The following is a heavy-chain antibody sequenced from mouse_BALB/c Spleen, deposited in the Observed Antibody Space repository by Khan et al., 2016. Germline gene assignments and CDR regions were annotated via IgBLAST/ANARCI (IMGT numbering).Heavy chain of an antibody. CDR2: ITYSGST. CDR1: GYSITSDYA. V-gene: IGHV3-2*02. Sequence: EVKLLESGPGLVKPSQSLSLTCTVTGYSITSDYAWNWIRQFPGNTLEWMGYITYSGSTSYNPSLKSRISITRDTSKNQFFLQLNSVTTEDTATSYCARYGSGYWYFDVWGAGTTVTVSS. J-gene: IGHJ1*01. CDR3: ARYGSGYWYFDV. D-gene: IGHD1-1*01.